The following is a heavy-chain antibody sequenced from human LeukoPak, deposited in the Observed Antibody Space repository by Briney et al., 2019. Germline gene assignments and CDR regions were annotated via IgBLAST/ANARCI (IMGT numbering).Heavy chain of an antibody. V-gene: IGHV3-48*04. Sequence: GGSLRLSCAASGFTFSGYSLNWVRQAPGKGLEWISYISTAGTTLYYADSVKGRFAISRDNAKNTLYPEMNSLRAEDMAVYYCAIGVVITTAFDNWGQGTLVTVSS. CDR2: ISTAGTTL. D-gene: IGHD3-22*01. J-gene: IGHJ4*02. CDR3: AIGVVITTAFDN. CDR1: GFTFSGYS.